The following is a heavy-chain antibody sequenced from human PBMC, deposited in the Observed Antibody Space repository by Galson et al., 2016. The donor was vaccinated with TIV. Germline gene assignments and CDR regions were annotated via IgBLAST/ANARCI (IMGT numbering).Heavy chain of an antibody. V-gene: IGHV3-23*01. CDR3: VKVPSSGFTYYYAMDV. CDR2: ISGGGGNI. D-gene: IGHD6-19*01. CDR1: GFTFSSYA. J-gene: IGHJ6*02. Sequence: SCAASGFTFSSYAMTWVRQAPGKGLEWVTAISGGGGNIYYADSVKGRFTITRDNSRDTLYMQMNSLRDEDTAVYYCVKVPSSGFTYYYAMDVWGQGTTVTVSS.